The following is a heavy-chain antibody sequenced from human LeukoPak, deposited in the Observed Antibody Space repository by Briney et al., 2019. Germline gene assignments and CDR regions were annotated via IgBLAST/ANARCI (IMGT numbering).Heavy chain of an antibody. CDR2: INSDGSST. J-gene: IGHJ4*02. D-gene: IGHD4-17*01. CDR1: GFTFDDYA. CDR3: ALDSDYGDYFDY. V-gene: IGHV3-74*01. Sequence: PGRSLRLSCAASGFTFDDYAMHWVRQAPGKGLVWVSRINSDGSSTSYADSVKGRFTISRDNAKNTLYLQMNSLRAEDTAVYYCALDSDYGDYFDYWGQGTLVTVSS.